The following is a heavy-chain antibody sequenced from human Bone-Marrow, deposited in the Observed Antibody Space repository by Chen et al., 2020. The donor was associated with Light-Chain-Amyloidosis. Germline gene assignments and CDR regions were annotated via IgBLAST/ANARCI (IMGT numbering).Heavy chain of an antibody. Sequence: EVKLVESGGGLVQPGGSLKLSCAASGFTFSTYEMNWVRQAPGKGLEWVSYIRSSGGTIYYAVSVKGRFTISRDNAKNSLHLQMNSVRAEDTAVYYCARGRPGDGDCLDYWGQGTLVTVSS. J-gene: IGHJ4*02. CDR2: IRSSGGTI. D-gene: IGHD4-17*01. CDR3: ARGRPGDGDCLDY. CDR1: GFTFSTYE. V-gene: IGHV3-48*03.